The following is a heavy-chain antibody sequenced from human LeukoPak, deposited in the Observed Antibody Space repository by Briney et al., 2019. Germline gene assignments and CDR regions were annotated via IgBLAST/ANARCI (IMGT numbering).Heavy chain of an antibody. CDR3: ARDGVEYSSFYYYMDV. Sequence: PGGSLRLSCVGSGFIFSAYWIAWVRQAPGKGPEWVANINEDGGEERYVDSVRGRFTISRDNTKNSLSLQMNSLRAEDTAVYYCARDGVEYSSFYYYMDVWGKGTTVTVSS. CDR1: GFIFSAYW. V-gene: IGHV3-7*01. CDR2: INEDGGEE. J-gene: IGHJ6*03. D-gene: IGHD6-6*01.